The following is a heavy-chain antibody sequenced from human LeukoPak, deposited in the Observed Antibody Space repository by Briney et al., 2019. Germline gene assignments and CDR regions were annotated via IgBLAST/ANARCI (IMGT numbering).Heavy chain of an antibody. D-gene: IGHD2-8*01. V-gene: IGHV4-30-2*01. J-gene: IGHJ4*02. CDR2: IYHSGST. CDR1: GGSISSGGYS. CDR3: SGARMGVFDY. Sequence: SETLSLTCAVSGGSISSGGYSWSWIRQPPGKGLEWIGYIYHSGSTYYNPSLKSRVTISVDRSKNQFSLKLSSVTAADTAVYYCSGARMGVFDYWGQGTLVTVSS.